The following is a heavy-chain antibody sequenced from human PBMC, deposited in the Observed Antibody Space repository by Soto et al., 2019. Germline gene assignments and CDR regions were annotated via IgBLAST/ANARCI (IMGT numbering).Heavy chain of an antibody. CDR2: IYYSGST. CDR1: GGSISSSSYY. J-gene: IGHJ4*02. D-gene: IGHD6-19*01. Sequence: PSETLSLTCTVSGGSISSSSYYWGWIRQPPGKGLEWIGSIYYSGSTYYNPSLKSRVTISVDTSKNQFSLKLSSVTAADTAVYYCARHVVSDPQWLVPSWVDYWGQGTLVTVSS. V-gene: IGHV4-39*01. CDR3: ARHVVSDPQWLVPSWVDY.